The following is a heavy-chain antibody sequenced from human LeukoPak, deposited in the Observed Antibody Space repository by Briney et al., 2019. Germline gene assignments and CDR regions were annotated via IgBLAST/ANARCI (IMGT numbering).Heavy chain of an antibody. J-gene: IGHJ5*02. CDR1: GGSISSGGYY. Sequence: ASETLSLTCTVSGGSISSGGYYWSWIRQPPGKGLEWIGYIYHSGSTYYNPSLKSRVTISVDRSKNQFSLKLSSVTAADTAVYYCARKTYYYDSSDFGWFDPWGQGTLVTVSS. D-gene: IGHD3-22*01. CDR2: IYHSGST. V-gene: IGHV4-30-2*01. CDR3: ARKTYYYDSSDFGWFDP.